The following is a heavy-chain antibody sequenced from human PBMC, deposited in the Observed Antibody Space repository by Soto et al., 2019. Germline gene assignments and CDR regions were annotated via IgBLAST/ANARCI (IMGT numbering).Heavy chain of an antibody. CDR2: VHNGGAT. D-gene: IGHD3-3*01. V-gene: IGHV3-53*02. Sequence: EVQLVETGGGLIQDGGSLRLSCAASGFTVTSNYMSWFRQAPGKGLEWVSAVHNGGATYYADSVKGRFTISRDTFNNRLHLQMNGLRADDTAVYYCARDAILENWFESWGQGTLVTVSS. CDR1: GFTVTSNY. CDR3: ARDAILENWFES. J-gene: IGHJ5*01.